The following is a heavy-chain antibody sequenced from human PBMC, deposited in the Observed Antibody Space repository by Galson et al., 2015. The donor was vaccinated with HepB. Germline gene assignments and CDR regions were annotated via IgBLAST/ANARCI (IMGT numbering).Heavy chain of an antibody. D-gene: IGHD4-23*01. CDR2: ISSSGSTI. Sequence: SLRLSCAASGFTFSSYEMNWVRQAPGKGLEWVSYISSSGSTIYYADSVKGRFTISRDNAKNSLYLQMNSLRAEDTAVYYCAREGQNAVPYGGNPFSDYYGMDVWGQGTTVTVSS. CDR3: AREGQNAVPYGGNPFSDYYGMDV. CDR1: GFTFSSYE. V-gene: IGHV3-48*03. J-gene: IGHJ6*02.